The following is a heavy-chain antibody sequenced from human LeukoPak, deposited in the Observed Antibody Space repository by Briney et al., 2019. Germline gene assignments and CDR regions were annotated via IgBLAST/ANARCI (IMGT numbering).Heavy chain of an antibody. D-gene: IGHD6-13*01. Sequence: ASVKVSCKASGYTFTGYYMHWVRQAPGQGLEWMGWINPNSGGTNYAQKFRGRVTMTRDTSISTAYMELSRLRSDDTAVYYCARPQFSIAAAVSYNWFDPWGQGTLVTVSS. J-gene: IGHJ5*02. CDR3: ARPQFSIAAAVSYNWFDP. CDR1: GYTFTGYY. CDR2: INPNSGGT. V-gene: IGHV1-2*02.